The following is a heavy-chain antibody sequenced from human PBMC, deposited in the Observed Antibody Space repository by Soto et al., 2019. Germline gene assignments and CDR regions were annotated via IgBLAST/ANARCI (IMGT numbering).Heavy chain of an antibody. CDR1: GYTFTSYY. Sequence: EASVKVSCKASGYTFTSYYMHWVRQAPGQGLEWMGIINPSGGSTSYAQKFQGRVTMTRDTSTSTVYMELSSLRSEDTAVYYCARDRGERITIFGVVSYGMDVWGQGTTVTVSS. V-gene: IGHV1-46*01. CDR3: ARDRGERITIFGVVSYGMDV. J-gene: IGHJ6*02. CDR2: INPSGGST. D-gene: IGHD3-3*01.